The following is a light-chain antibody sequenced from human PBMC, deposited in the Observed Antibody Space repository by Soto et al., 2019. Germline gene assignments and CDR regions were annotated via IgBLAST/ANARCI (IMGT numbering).Light chain of an antibody. J-gene: IGKJ1*01. V-gene: IGKV1-5*01. CDR2: DAS. CDR3: QQYNSEGT. Sequence: DIQMTQSPSTLSASVGYRVTITCRASQSISSWLAWYQQKPGKAPKLLIYDASSLESGVPSRFSGSGSGTEFTLTISSLQPDDFATYYCQQYNSEGTFGQGTKVEIK. CDR1: QSISSW.